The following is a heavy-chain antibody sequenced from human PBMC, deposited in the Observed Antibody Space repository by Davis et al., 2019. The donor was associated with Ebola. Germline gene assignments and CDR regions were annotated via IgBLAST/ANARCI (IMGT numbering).Heavy chain of an antibody. CDR1: GYTFTSYD. D-gene: IGHD2-8*02. Sequence: ASVKVSCKASGYTFTSYDINWVRQATGQGLEWMGWMNPNSGNTGYAQKFQGRVTITRNTSISTAYMELSRLRSDDTAVYYCARARGGTEYDAFDIWGQGTMVTVSS. J-gene: IGHJ3*02. V-gene: IGHV1-8*03. CDR2: MNPNSGNT. CDR3: ARARGGTEYDAFDI.